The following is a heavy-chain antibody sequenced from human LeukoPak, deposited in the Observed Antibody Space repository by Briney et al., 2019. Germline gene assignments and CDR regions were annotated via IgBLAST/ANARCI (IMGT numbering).Heavy chain of an antibody. D-gene: IGHD2-21*02. Sequence: PSETLSLTCTVSGDSLTSSSNYWGLIRQPPGKRLQWVASLHHTGRNYSNAALKSRVSISMDTAKSQFSLKVNSVTAADSGVYYCVAEMTASAAFDIWGQGTMVAVSS. CDR1: GDSLTSSSNY. V-gene: IGHV4-39*01. CDR3: VAEMTASAAFDI. CDR2: LHHTGRN. J-gene: IGHJ3*02.